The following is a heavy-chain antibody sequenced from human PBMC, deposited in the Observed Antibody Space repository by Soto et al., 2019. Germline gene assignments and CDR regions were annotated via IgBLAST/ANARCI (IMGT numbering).Heavy chain of an antibody. J-gene: IGHJ5*02. Sequence: SETLSLTCTVSGGSISSGDYYWSWIRQPPGKGLEWIGYIYYSGSTYYNPSLKSRVTISVDTSKNQFSLKLSSVTAADTAVYYCAREKGYCSGGSCHWFDPWGQGTQVTVSS. D-gene: IGHD2-15*01. CDR2: IYYSGST. CDR3: AREKGYCSGGSCHWFDP. V-gene: IGHV4-30-4*01. CDR1: GGSISSGDYY.